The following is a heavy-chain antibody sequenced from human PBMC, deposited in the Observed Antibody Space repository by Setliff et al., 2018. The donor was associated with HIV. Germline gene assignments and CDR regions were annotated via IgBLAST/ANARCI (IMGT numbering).Heavy chain of an antibody. CDR3: ASSGSYYVPYFNS. V-gene: IGHV3-11*01. Sequence: LRLSCAASGFSFSDYYMYWIRQAPGKGLEWVSSLSGTSSTIYLADSVKGRFTISRDNAQNSLYLHMNSLRAEDTAMYYCASSGSYYVPYFNSWSQGTQVTVSS. J-gene: IGHJ4*02. CDR2: LSGTSSTI. CDR1: GFSFSDYY. D-gene: IGHD1-26*01.